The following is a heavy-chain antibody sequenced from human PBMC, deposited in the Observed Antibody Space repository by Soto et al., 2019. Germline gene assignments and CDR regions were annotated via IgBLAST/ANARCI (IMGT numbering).Heavy chain of an antibody. V-gene: IGHV3-21*01. J-gene: IGHJ5*01. CDR3: ARDILSGGAYPDS. Sequence: EVQLVESGGGLVKPGGSLRLSCAASGFTFSSYTMNWVRQAPGKGLEWISSISSGSSYIYYAGSVKGRFTISGDNAKNSLFLQMNSLRADDTAVYYCARDILSGGAYPDSWGQGTKVTVSS. D-gene: IGHD3-10*01. CDR1: GFTFSSYT. CDR2: ISSGSSYI.